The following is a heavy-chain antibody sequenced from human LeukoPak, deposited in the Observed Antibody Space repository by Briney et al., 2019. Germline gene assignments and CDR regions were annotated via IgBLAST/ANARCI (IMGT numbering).Heavy chain of an antibody. CDR1: GFTVSSNY. Sequence: GGSLRLSCAASGFTVSSNYMSWVRQAPGKGLEWVSVIYSGGSTYYADSVKGRFTISRDNSKNTLYLQMNSLRAEDTAVYYCARGGGYSGYGPGTYFDYWGRGTLVTVSS. V-gene: IGHV3-53*01. D-gene: IGHD5-12*01. CDR3: ARGGGYSGYGPGTYFDY. J-gene: IGHJ4*02. CDR2: IYSGGST.